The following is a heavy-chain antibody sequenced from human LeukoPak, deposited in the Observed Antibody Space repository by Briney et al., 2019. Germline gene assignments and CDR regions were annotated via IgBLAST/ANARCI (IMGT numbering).Heavy chain of an antibody. J-gene: IGHJ4*02. V-gene: IGHV3-7*01. Sequence: GGSLRLSSAASGFTLSSYWMSWVRQAPGKGLEWVANIIQDGSVKYYVDSVKDRFTVSRDNAKNSLYLQMNSLRAEDTAVYYCARNPPSLDYWGQGILVTVPS. CDR3: ARNPPSLDY. CDR2: IIQDGSVK. CDR1: GFTLSSYW.